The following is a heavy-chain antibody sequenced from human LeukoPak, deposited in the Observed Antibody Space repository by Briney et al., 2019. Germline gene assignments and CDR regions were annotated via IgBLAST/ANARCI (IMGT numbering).Heavy chain of an antibody. J-gene: IGHJ4*02. V-gene: IGHV4-38-2*01. D-gene: IGHD5-12*01. CDR2: IYHSGYT. Sequence: SETLSLTCAVSGYSISSGYYWGWIRQPPGKGLEWIGSIYHSGYTFYNPSLKSRVALSIDTSKKQFSLKLSSVTAADTAVYYCASFPYSGYSDYWGQGTLVTVSS. CDR3: ASFPYSGYSDY. CDR1: GYSISSGYY.